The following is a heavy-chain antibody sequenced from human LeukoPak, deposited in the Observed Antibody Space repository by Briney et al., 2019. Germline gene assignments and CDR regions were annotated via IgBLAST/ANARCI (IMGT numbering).Heavy chain of an antibody. V-gene: IGHV4-59*12. CDR2: IYYSGST. D-gene: IGHD4/OR15-4a*01. CDR3: ARYANSPYYYFAMDV. Sequence: PSETLSLTCTVSGGSIIGYYLSWIRQPPAKGLEWIGSIYYSGSTNYNPSLKSRVTIAVETSKTQLTLSLSSVTAADTAVYYCARYANSPYYYFAMDVWGQGNTVTVSS. J-gene: IGHJ6*01. CDR1: GGSIIGYY.